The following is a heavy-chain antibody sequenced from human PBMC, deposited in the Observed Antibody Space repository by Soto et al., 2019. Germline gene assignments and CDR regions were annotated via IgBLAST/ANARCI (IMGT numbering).Heavy chain of an antibody. CDR2: ISAYNGNT. J-gene: IGHJ4*02. V-gene: IGHV1-18*01. D-gene: IGHD3-9*01. CDR3: ARDPGFRSDY. Sequence: QVQLVQSGAEVKKPGASVKVSCKASGYTFTSYGISWVRQAPGQGLEWMGWISAYNGNTNYARKLQGRVTMTTATTTSTAYMELRSLRSHDPAVYFSARDPGFRSDYWGQGTLVTVSS. CDR1: GYTFTSYG.